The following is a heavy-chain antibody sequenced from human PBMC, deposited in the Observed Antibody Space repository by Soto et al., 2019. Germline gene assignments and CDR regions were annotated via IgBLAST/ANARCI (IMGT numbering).Heavy chain of an antibody. D-gene: IGHD3-3*01. CDR2: TYYRSKWYN. J-gene: IGHJ6*02. V-gene: IGHV6-1*01. CDR3: AREGIFGVVTRYYYYYGMDV. CDR1: GDSVSSNSAA. Sequence: SQTLSLTCAISGDSVSSNSAAWNWIRQSASRGLEWLGRTYYRSKWYNDYAVSVKSRITINPDTSKNQFSLQLNSVTPEDTAVYYCAREGIFGVVTRYYYYYGMDVWGQGTTVTVSS.